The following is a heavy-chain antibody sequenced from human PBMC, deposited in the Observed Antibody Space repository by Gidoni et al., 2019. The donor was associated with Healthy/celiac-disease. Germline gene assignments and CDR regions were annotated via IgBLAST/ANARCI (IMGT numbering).Heavy chain of an antibody. V-gene: IGHV4-61*02. D-gene: IGHD5-12*01. CDR3: ARYRDGYNTDYFDY. J-gene: IGHJ4*02. Sequence: QVQLQASGPGLVKPSQTLSLTCTVSGGSSSSGSSYWSWIRQPAGKGLEWIGCIYTSGSTNYNPALKSRVTISVDTSKTQFSLKLSSVTAADTAVYYCARYRDGYNTDYFDYWGQGTLVTVSS. CDR2: IYTSGST. CDR1: GGSSSSGSSY.